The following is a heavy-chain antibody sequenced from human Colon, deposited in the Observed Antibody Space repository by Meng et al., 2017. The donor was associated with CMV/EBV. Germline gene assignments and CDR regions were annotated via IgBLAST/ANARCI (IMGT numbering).Heavy chain of an antibody. D-gene: IGHD3-10*01. Sequence: QITWKDAGPTLVKPTPTLTLTCTFSGFSLSTIGMGVGWIRQPPGKALEWLGVIYWDDDKRYSPSLKSRLTITKDTSKNQVVLTMTNLDPLDTATYYCAHRPYGSGSYFFDYWGQGTLVTVSS. CDR1: GFSLSTIGMG. J-gene: IGHJ4*02. CDR2: IYWDDDK. V-gene: IGHV2-5*02. CDR3: AHRPYGSGSYFFDY.